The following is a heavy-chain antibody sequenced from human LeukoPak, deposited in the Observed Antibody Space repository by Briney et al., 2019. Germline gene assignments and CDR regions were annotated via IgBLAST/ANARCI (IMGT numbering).Heavy chain of an antibody. D-gene: IGHD3-10*01. CDR1: GFIFNTYA. CDR2: IRGSDEST. V-gene: IGHV3-23*01. CDR3: AKDRISYTTSPGELSH. Sequence: GGSLRLSCAASGFIFNTYAMSWVRQAPGKGLEWVSTIRGSDESTHYADSVQGRFTISRDNSLYTVYLQMDSLRGDDTAVYYCAKDRISYTTSPGELSHWGQGTLVIVSS. J-gene: IGHJ4*02.